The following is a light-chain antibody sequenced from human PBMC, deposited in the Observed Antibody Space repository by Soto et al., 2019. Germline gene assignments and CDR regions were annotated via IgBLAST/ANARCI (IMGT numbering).Light chain of an antibody. Sequence: EIVMTQSPATLSVSPVVSASLSCRPSQSLSSNFAWYQQKPGQAPRLLIYGASTRATGISARFSGSGSGTEFTLTISSLQSEDFAVYYCQQYEKWPPSITFGQGTRLEIK. CDR3: QQYEKWPPSIT. V-gene: IGKV3-15*01. J-gene: IGKJ5*01. CDR1: QSLSSN. CDR2: GAS.